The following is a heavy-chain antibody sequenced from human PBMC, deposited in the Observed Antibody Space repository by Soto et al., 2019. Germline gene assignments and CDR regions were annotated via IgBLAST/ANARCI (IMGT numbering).Heavy chain of an antibody. CDR2: IWYDGSNK. CDR3: ARDHSGYYLDY. V-gene: IGHV3-33*08. CDR1: GFTFSDYY. D-gene: IGHD5-12*01. Sequence: QVQLVESGGGLVKPGGSLRLSCAASGFTFSDYYMSWIRQAPGKGLEWVAVIWYDGSNKYYGDSVKGRFAISRDDSRNTLYLQMNSLRAEDTAVYYCARDHSGYYLDYWGQGTLVTVSS. J-gene: IGHJ4*02.